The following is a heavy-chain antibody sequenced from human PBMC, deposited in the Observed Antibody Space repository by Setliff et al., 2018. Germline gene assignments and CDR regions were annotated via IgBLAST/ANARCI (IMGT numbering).Heavy chain of an antibody. CDR3: RLWFGELSRGY. V-gene: IGHV3-53*01. D-gene: IGHD3-10*01. CDR1: GFTVSSSD. Sequence: GGSLRPSCATSGFTVSSSDMSWVRQAPGKGLEWISVLSGDGNAYYADSVKGRFTISGDTSKNALYLQMNSLRAEDTAVYYCRLWFGELSRGYWGPGTLVTVSS. J-gene: IGHJ4*02. CDR2: LSGDGNA.